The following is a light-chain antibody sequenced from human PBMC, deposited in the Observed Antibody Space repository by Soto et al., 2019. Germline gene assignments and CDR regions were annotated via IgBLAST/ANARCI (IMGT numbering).Light chain of an antibody. Sequence: EIVLTQPPATLPLSPGERATLSCGASQSVSINLAWYQQKPGQAPRLLIYDASNRPTGIPARFTGSGSGTDFNLTISSLEPEDFAVYYCQQRSSWPPITFGGGTKVDIK. CDR2: DAS. CDR3: QQRSSWPPIT. J-gene: IGKJ4*01. V-gene: IGKV3-11*01. CDR1: QSVSIN.